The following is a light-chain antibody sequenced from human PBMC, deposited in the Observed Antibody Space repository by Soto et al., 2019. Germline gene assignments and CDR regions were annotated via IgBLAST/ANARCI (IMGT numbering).Light chain of an antibody. CDR2: EAS. J-gene: IGKJ1*01. Sequence: DIQMTQSPSTLSASVGDRVTITCRASQSISGSLAWYQQKPGKAPKLLIYEASNLKSGVPSRFSGSGSGTEYTLTISSLQPDDSESYYCQQYNGFWTFGQGTRVESK. CDR1: QSISGS. V-gene: IGKV1-5*03. CDR3: QQYNGFWT.